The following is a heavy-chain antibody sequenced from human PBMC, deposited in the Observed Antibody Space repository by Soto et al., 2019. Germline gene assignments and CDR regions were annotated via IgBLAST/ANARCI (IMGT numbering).Heavy chain of an antibody. Sequence: EVQLVESGGGLVKPGGSLRLSCAASGFTFGSYSMNWVRQAPGKGLEWVSSISSSSSYIYYADSVKGRFTISRDNAKNSLYLQMNSLRAEDTAVYYCARDYVDSSGYYCNFDYWGQGTLVTVSS. J-gene: IGHJ4*02. CDR3: ARDYVDSSGYYCNFDY. V-gene: IGHV3-21*01. D-gene: IGHD3-22*01. CDR1: GFTFGSYS. CDR2: ISSSSSYI.